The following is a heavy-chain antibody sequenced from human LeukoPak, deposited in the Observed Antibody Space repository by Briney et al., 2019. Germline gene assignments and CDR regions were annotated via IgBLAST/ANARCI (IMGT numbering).Heavy chain of an antibody. CDR3: ARDTVNGPFVISLDL. CDR2: INSADNVE. V-gene: IGHV3-48*03. J-gene: IGHJ5*02. CDR1: GFSLRSSE. D-gene: IGHD2-8*01. Sequence: PGGSLRLSCAASGFSLRSSEMNWVRQAPGKGPEWVAHINSADNVEYYTDSVRGRFTISRDNAKDLLYLQMNSLRDEDTAVYYCARDTVNGPFVISLDLWGQVVLVTVSS.